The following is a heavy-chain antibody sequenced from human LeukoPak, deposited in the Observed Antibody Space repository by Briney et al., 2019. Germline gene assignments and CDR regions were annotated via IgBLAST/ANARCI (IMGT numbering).Heavy chain of an antibody. V-gene: IGHV4-39*01. CDR2: IYYSGST. J-gene: IGHJ4*02. CDR1: GGSISSSSYY. Sequence: SEALSLTCTVSGGSISSSSYYWGWIRQPPGKGLEWIGSIYYSGSTYYNPSLKGRVTISVDTSKNQFSLKLSSVTAADTAVYYCARHVSYGFGDLDYWGQGTLVTVSS. D-gene: IGHD3-10*01. CDR3: ARHVSYGFGDLDY.